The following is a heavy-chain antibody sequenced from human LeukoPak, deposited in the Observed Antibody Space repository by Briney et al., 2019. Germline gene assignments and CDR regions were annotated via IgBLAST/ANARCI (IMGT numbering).Heavy chain of an antibody. Sequence: SETLSPTCTVSGGSISIRNYYWGWIRQPPGRGLEWIGSISYSGTYYNPSLKSRLTISVDTSKNHFSLNLRSVTAADTAVYYCARRTSNPVGAIDYWGQGTLVTVSS. CDR2: ISYSGT. CDR1: GGSISIRNYY. V-gene: IGHV4-39*01. J-gene: IGHJ4*02. D-gene: IGHD1-26*01. CDR3: ARRTSNPVGAIDY.